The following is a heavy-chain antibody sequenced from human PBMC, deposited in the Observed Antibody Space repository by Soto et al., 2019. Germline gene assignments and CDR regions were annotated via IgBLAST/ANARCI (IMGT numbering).Heavy chain of an antibody. J-gene: IGHJ6*02. CDR3: ARDIGGTYYDFWSGYSYGMDV. Sequence: GSLRLSCAASGFTFSSYAMHWVRQAPGKGLEWVAVISYDGSNKYYADSVKGRSTISRDNSKNTLYLQMNSLRAEDTAVYYCARDIGGTYYDFWSGYSYGMDVWGQGTTVTVSS. CDR2: ISYDGSNK. D-gene: IGHD3-3*01. V-gene: IGHV3-30-3*01. CDR1: GFTFSSYA.